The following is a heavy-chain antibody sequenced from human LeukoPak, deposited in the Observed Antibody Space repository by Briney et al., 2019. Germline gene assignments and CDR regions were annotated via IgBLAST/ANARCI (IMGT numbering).Heavy chain of an antibody. CDR2: INPNSGGT. J-gene: IGHJ5*02. Sequence: ASVKVSCKTSGYSFTDYYMHWVRPAPGQGLEWMGWINPNSGGTSTAQKFQGRITMTRDTSITTVYMEVSWLTSDDTAIYYCARADRLDGSPYLIGPWGQGTLVTVSS. CDR1: GYSFTDYY. D-gene: IGHD1-26*01. CDR3: ARADRLDGSPYLIGP. V-gene: IGHV1-2*02.